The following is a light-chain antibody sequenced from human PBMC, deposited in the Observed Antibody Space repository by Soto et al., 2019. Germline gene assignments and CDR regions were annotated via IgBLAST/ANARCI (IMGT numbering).Light chain of an antibody. CDR3: QHYAMSPPFT. CDR1: QSVDSGY. J-gene: IGKJ3*01. CDR2: AAS. V-gene: IGKV3-20*01. Sequence: EIVLTQSPGTLSWSPGESATLSCSASQSVDSGYLAWYQQKAGQAPRLLIYAASSRTTDIPDRFSGVGSGTDFILSISRLEPEDFAVYFCQHYAMSPPFTFGPGTRVDIK.